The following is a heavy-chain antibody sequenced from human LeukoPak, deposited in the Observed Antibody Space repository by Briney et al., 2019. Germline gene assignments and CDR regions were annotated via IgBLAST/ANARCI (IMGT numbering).Heavy chain of an antibody. Sequence: GGSLRLSCAASGFTFSSYAMSWVRQAPGKGLEWVSVISGSGGSTYYADSVKGRFTISRDNSKNTLYLQMNSLRAEDTAVYYCAKGRGSRGAPARNDYYFDYWGQGTLVTVSS. V-gene: IGHV3-23*01. CDR1: GFTFSSYA. J-gene: IGHJ4*02. D-gene: IGHD3-10*01. CDR3: AKGRGSRGAPARNDYYFDY. CDR2: ISGSGGST.